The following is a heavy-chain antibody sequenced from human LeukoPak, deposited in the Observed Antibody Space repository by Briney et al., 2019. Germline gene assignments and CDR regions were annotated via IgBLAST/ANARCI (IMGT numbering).Heavy chain of an antibody. CDR1: GFTFSSYE. CDR2: ISSSGSTI. CDR3: AKDFLPAATFNAFDM. V-gene: IGHV3-48*03. D-gene: IGHD2-2*01. Sequence: GGSLRLSCAASGFTFSSYEMNWVRQAPGKGLEWVSYISSSGSTIYYADSVKGRFTISRDNAKNSLYLQMNSLRAEDTALYYCAKDFLPAATFNAFDMWGQGTMVTVSS. J-gene: IGHJ3*02.